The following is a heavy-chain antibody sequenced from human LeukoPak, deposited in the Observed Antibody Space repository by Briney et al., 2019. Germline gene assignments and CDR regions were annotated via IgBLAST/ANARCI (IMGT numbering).Heavy chain of an antibody. J-gene: IGHJ4*02. CDR2: ISYDGSNK. CDR3: ARSTTAVANIDY. V-gene: IGHV3-30*05. D-gene: IGHD6-19*01. CDR1: DFNFRIYG. Sequence: GSLRLSCSASDFNFRIYGLHWVRQAPGTGLEWVAVISYDGSNKYYADSVKGRFTISSDNPKNPLYPQMTSLRPEGPALYYEARSTTAVANIDYWGKGTLVTVSS.